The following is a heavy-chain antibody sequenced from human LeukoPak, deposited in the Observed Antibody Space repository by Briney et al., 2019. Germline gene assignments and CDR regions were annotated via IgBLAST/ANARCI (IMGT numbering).Heavy chain of an antibody. CDR3: ARGRKDYGDYYRLDP. Sequence: ASVKVSCKASGYTFTSYGISWVRQAPGQGLEWMGWISAYNGNTNYAQKLQGRVTMTTDTSTSTAYMELRSLRSDDTAVYYCARGRKDYGDYYRLDPWGQGTQVTVSS. CDR1: GYTFTSYG. J-gene: IGHJ5*02. D-gene: IGHD4-17*01. CDR2: ISAYNGNT. V-gene: IGHV1-18*01.